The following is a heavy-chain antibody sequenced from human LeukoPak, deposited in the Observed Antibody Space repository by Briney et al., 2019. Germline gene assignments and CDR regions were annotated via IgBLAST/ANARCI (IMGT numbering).Heavy chain of an antibody. D-gene: IGHD5/OR15-5a*01. CDR1: GFTFSSYG. V-gene: IGHV3-30*02. J-gene: IGHJ4*02. CDR3: AKPWSTSYYFDY. Sequence: GGSLRLSCAASGFTFSSYGMHWVRQAPGKGLEWVAFIRYDGSNKCYADSVKGRFTISRDNFKNTLYLQMNSLRAEDTAVYYCAKPWSTSYYFDYWGQGTLVTVSS. CDR2: IRYDGSNK.